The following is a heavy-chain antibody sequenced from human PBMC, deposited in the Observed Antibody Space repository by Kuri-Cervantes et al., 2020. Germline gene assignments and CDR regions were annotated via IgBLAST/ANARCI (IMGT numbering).Heavy chain of an antibody. CDR3: ARVPPRRVVAL. CDR2: IYYSGST. V-gene: IGHV4-38-2*01. Sequence: GSLRLSCVVSKYSINSGYYWGWIRQPPGKGLEWIGNIYYSGSTNYNPSLKSRVTISVDTSKKQFSLKVNSVTAADTAVYYCARVPPRRVVALWGQGTLVTVSS. CDR1: KYSINSGYY. J-gene: IGHJ4*02. D-gene: IGHD3-22*01.